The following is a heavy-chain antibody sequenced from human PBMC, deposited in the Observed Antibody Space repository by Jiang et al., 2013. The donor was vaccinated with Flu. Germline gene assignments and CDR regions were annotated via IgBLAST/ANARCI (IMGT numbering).Heavy chain of an antibody. CDR3: AHSSFLWSGVLSPLYTFDI. V-gene: IGHV2-5*02. Sequence: KPTQTLTLTCTVSGFALTTNGVGVGWIRQPPGEALEWLALIYWDDDKRYSPSLKSRLTITKDTSNNQVVLRMTDVDPADTATYYCAHSSFLWSGVLSPLYTFDIWGQGTVVTVSS. CDR1: GFALTTNGVG. D-gene: IGHD3-10*01. CDR2: IYWDDDK. J-gene: IGHJ3*02.